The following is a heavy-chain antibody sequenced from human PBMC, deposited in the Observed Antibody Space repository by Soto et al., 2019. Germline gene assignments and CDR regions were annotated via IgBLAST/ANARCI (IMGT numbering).Heavy chain of an antibody. CDR2: ISAYNGNT. Sequence: QVQLVQSGAEVKKPGASVKVSCKASGYTFTSYGISWVRQAPGQGLEWMGWISAYNGNTNYAQKLQGRVTMTTDTSTSTAYMELRSLRSDDTAVYYCARDAQNSGYSRPLYYYYYYMDVWGKGTTVTVSS. CDR1: GYTFTSYG. D-gene: IGHD5-12*01. J-gene: IGHJ6*03. V-gene: IGHV1-18*01. CDR3: ARDAQNSGYSRPLYYYYYYMDV.